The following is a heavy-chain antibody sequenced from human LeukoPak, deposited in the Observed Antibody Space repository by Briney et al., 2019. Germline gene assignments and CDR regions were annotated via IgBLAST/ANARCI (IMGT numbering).Heavy chain of an antibody. J-gene: IGHJ4*02. CDR1: GGSFSGYY. V-gene: IGHV4-34*01. Sequence: SETLSLTCAVYGGSFSGYYWSWIRQPPGKGPEWIGEINHSGSTNYNPSLKSRVTISVDTSKNQFSLKLSSVTAADTAVYYCARGALYCSSTSCYDLDYWGQGTLVTVSS. CDR2: INHSGST. CDR3: ARGALYCSSTSCYDLDY. D-gene: IGHD2-2*01.